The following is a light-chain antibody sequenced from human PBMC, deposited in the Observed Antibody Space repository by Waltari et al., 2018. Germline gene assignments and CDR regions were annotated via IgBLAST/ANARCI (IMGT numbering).Light chain of an antibody. Sequence: QSALTQPASVSGSPGQSITISCTGTSSDIGLYNYVSWYQQHPDRDPKLLLFDVSNRPSGVPNRFSGSKSGNTASLTITGLQAEDEADYYCASYTSSSLIFGGGTKLTVL. CDR2: DVS. V-gene: IGLV2-14*03. CDR1: SSDIGLYNY. CDR3: ASYTSSSLI. J-gene: IGLJ2*01.